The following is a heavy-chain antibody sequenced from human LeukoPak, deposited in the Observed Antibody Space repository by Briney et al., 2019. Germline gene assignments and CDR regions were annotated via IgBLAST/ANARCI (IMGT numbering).Heavy chain of an antibody. Sequence: SETLSLTCAVYGGSFSGYYWSWIRQPPGKGLEWIGEINHSGSTIYNPSLKSRVTISVDTSKNQFSLKLSSVTAADTAVYYCARAFTAGMAGPDYWGQGTLVTVSS. CDR3: ARAFTAGMAGPDY. V-gene: IGHV4-34*01. D-gene: IGHD5-24*01. J-gene: IGHJ4*02. CDR1: GGSFSGYY. CDR2: INHSGST.